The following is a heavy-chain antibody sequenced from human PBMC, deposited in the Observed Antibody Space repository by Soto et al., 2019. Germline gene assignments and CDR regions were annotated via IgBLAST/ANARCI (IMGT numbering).Heavy chain of an antibody. CDR1: GFTFSSYA. D-gene: IGHD2-8*01. V-gene: IGHV3-23*01. CDR2: ISGSGGST. CDR3: ARALDAIDLIGDDY. J-gene: IGHJ4*02. Sequence: VQLLESGGGLVQPGGSLRLSCAASGFTFSSYAMSWVRQAPGKGLEWVSAISGSGGSTYYADSVKGRFTISRDNSKNTLYLQMNSLRAEDTAVYYCARALDAIDLIGDDYWGQGTLVTVSS.